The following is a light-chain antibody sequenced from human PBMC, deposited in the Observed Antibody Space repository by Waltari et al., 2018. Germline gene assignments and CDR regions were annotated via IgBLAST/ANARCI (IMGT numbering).Light chain of an antibody. CDR1: SSDIGGYNR. V-gene: IGLV2-11*01. CDR3: GAYAVSNTGF. Sequence: QAALTQPPSMSGSPGQSVTISCTGTSSDIGGYNRVSWYQQHPGKDPKLMIYEVSQRPSGVSDRFSRAKSGNTASLTIAGLQAEDEADYYCGAYAVSNTGFFGGGTRLTVL. CDR2: EVS. J-gene: IGLJ7*01.